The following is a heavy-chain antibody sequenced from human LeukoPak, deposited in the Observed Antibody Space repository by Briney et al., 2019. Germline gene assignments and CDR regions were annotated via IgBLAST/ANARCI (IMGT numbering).Heavy chain of an antibody. CDR2: MYYTGST. J-gene: IGHJ4*02. CDR3: ARVRAAAIPYYFDY. V-gene: IGHV4-39*07. CDR1: GGSISSGSYY. D-gene: IGHD6-13*01. Sequence: SETLSLTCTVSGGSISSGSYYWSWIRQPPGKGLEWIGSMYYTGSTYYNPSLKTRVTISVDTSKNQFSLKLTSVTAADTAAYYCARVRAAAIPYYFDYWGQGTLVTVSS.